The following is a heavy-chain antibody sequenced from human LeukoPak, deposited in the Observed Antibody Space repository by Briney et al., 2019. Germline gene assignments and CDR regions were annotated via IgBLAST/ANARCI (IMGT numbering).Heavy chain of an antibody. Sequence: GGSLRLSCAASGFTVRSNYMSWVRQAPGKGLEWVSVIYSGGSTYYADSVKGRFTISRDNSKNTLYLQMNRLRAEDTAVYYCAREKGTMVRGVISHYYGMDVWGQGTTVTVSS. J-gene: IGHJ6*02. CDR2: IYSGGST. V-gene: IGHV3-66*01. CDR3: AREKGTMVRGVISHYYGMDV. CDR1: GFTVRSNY. D-gene: IGHD3-10*01.